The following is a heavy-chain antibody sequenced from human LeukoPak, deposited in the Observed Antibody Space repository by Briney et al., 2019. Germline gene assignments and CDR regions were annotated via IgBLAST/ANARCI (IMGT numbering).Heavy chain of an antibody. CDR3: AREVRELRYDSSGYSHWFDP. CDR1: GRSVSSGSYY. J-gene: IGHJ5*02. V-gene: IGHV4-61*01. D-gene: IGHD3-22*01. Sequence: PSETLSLTCTVSGRSVSSGSYYWSWIRQPPGKGLEWIGYIYYSGITNYNPSLKSRVTISVDTSKNQFSLKLSSVTAADTAVYYCAREVRELRYDSSGYSHWFDPWGQGTLVTVSS. CDR2: IYYSGIT.